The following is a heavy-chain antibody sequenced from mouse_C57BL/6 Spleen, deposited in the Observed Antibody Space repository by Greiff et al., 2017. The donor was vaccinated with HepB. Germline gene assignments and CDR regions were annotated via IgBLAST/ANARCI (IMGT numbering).Heavy chain of an antibody. D-gene: IGHD3-3*01. CDR1: GYAFTNYL. CDR3: AGWDKKFAY. CDR2: INPGSGGT. J-gene: IGHJ3*01. Sequence: VQLQQSGAELVRPGTSVKVSCKASGYAFTNYLIEWVKQRPGQGLEWIGVINPGSGGTNYNEKFKGKATLTADKSSSTAYMQLSSLTSEDSAVYFCAGWDKKFAYWGQGTLVTVSA. V-gene: IGHV1-54*01.